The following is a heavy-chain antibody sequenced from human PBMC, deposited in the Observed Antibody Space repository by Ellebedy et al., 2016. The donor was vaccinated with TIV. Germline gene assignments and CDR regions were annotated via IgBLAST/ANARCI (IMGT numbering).Heavy chain of an antibody. D-gene: IGHD3-3*01. CDR2: IKSKTEGETR. CDR1: GITFSDAW. Sequence: GESLKISCAVSGITFSDAWMTWVRQAPGKGLEWVGRIKSKTEGETRDYAAPVKGRFTISRDDSKRMVYLQMNGLRVEDTGVYFCFYDPSIWGQGTLLTVSS. J-gene: IGHJ1*01. CDR3: FYDPSI. V-gene: IGHV3-15*05.